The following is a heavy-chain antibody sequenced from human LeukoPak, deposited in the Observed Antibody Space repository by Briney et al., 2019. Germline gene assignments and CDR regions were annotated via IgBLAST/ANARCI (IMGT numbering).Heavy chain of an antibody. V-gene: IGHV4-34*01. D-gene: IGHD3-10*01. Sequence: SETLSLTCAVYGGSFSGYYWSWIRQPPGKGLEWVGEINHSGSTNYNPSLKSRVTISVDTSKNQFSRKLSSVTAADTTVHYCAREHTGWFGELLFHYYFDYWGQGTLVTVSS. CDR2: INHSGST. CDR1: GGSFSGYY. CDR3: AREHTGWFGELLFHYYFDY. J-gene: IGHJ4*02.